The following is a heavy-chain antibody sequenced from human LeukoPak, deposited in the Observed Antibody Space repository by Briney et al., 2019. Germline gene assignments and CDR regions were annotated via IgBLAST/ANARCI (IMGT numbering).Heavy chain of an antibody. D-gene: IGHD3-9*01. CDR1: GGTFSSYA. CDR2: IIPIFGTA. Sequence: SVKVSCKASGGTFSSYAISWVRQAPGQGLEWMGGIIPIFGTANYAQKFQGRVTITTDESTSTAYMELSSLRSEDTAVYYCARDRGTYDILTGYYCYYMDVWGKGTTVTVSS. J-gene: IGHJ6*03. V-gene: IGHV1-69*05. CDR3: ARDRGTYDILTGYYCYYMDV.